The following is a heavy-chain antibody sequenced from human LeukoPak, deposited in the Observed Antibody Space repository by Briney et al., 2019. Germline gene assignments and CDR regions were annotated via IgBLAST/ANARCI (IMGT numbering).Heavy chain of an antibody. CDR2: ISSSGSTI. CDR1: GFTFSDYY. D-gene: IGHD1-26*01. J-gene: IGHJ4*02. Sequence: GGSLRLPCAASGFTFSDYYMSWIRQAPGKGLEWVSYISSSGSTIYYADSVKGRFTISRDNAKDSLYLQMNSLRAEDTAVYYCVRDWGYSGSYYDYFDYWGQGTLVTVSS. V-gene: IGHV3-11*04. CDR3: VRDWGYSGSYYDYFDY.